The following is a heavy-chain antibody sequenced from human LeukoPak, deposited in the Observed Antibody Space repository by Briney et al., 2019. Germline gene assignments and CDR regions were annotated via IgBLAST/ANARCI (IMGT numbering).Heavy chain of an antibody. CDR1: GGTFSSYA. V-gene: IGHV1-69*05. D-gene: IGHD3-3*01. CDR3: ARVLDYYYYMDV. Sequence: GSSVKVSCKASGGTFSSYAISWVRQAPGQGLEWMGGIIPIFGTANYAQKFQGRVTITTDESTCTAYMELSSLRSEDTAVYYCARVLDYYYYMDVWGKGTTVTVSS. J-gene: IGHJ6*03. CDR2: IIPIFGTA.